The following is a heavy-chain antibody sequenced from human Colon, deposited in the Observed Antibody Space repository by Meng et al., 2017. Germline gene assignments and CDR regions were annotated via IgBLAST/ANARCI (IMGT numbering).Heavy chain of an antibody. D-gene: IGHD3-10*01. V-gene: IGHV4-4*02. CDR2: INLSGIT. Sequence: VRRRESGPRLVSPSGTPAPPWAVFGGSISSKYWLTWVPHAPGKGLEWIGEINLSGITSYVPSLKSRTTISVDKSNNPLSLKLNSGTAADTAMYYCARRNTRNSGGGDNYWGQGTLVTVSS. CDR1: GGSISSKYW. J-gene: IGHJ4*02. CDR3: ARRNTRNSGGGDNY.